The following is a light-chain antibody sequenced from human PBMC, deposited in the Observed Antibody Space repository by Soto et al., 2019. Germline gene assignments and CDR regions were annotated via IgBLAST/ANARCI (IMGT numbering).Light chain of an antibody. V-gene: IGLV2-14*01. CDR1: SSDAGGYNY. CDR2: DVS. CDR3: SSYTSSSTLVV. Sequence: QSALTQPASVSGSPGQSITISCTGTSSDAGGYNYVSWYQQHAGKAPKLMIYDVSSRPSGVSNRFSGAKSGNTASLTISGLQAEDEADYYCSSYTSSSTLVVFGGGTQLTVL. J-gene: IGLJ2*01.